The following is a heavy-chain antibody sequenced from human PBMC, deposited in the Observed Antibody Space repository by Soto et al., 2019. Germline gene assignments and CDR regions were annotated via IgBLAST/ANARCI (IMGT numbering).Heavy chain of an antibody. CDR1: GGSISSGGYY. D-gene: IGHD6-6*01. CDR3: ARDNLRRYSSSSGPNWFDP. V-gene: IGHV4-31*03. Sequence: KSSETLSLTCTVSGGSISSGGYYWSWIRQHPGKGLEWIGYIYYSGSTYYNPSLKSRVTISVDTSKNQFSLKLSSVTAADTAVYYCARDNLRRYSSSSGPNWFDPWGQGTLVTVSS. J-gene: IGHJ5*02. CDR2: IYYSGST.